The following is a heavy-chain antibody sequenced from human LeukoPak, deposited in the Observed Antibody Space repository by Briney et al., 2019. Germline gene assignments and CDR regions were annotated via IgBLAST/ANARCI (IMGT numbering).Heavy chain of an antibody. J-gene: IGHJ6*03. V-gene: IGHV4-39*01. CDR2: IYYSGST. D-gene: IGHD3-10*01. CDR3: ASPPPPGGYYMDV. CDR1: GGSISSSSYY. Sequence: SEILSLTCTVSGGSISSSSYYWGWIRQPPGKGLEWIGSIYYSGSTYYNPSLKSRVIISVDTSKNQFSLKLSSVTAADTAVYYCASPPPPGGYYMDVWGKGTTVTVSS.